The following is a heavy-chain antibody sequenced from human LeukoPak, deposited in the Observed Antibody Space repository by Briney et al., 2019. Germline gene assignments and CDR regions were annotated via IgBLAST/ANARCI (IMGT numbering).Heavy chain of an antibody. D-gene: IGHD3-22*01. Sequence: GGSLRLSCAASGFTFSSYSMNWVRQAPGKGLEWVSSITSRSSYIYYADSVKGRFTISRDNAKNSLYLQMNGLRAEDTAVYYCARLWDDSRESEYYFDYWGQGTLVTVSS. J-gene: IGHJ4*02. CDR1: GFTFSSYS. V-gene: IGHV3-21*01. CDR2: ITSRSSYI. CDR3: ARLWDDSRESEYYFDY.